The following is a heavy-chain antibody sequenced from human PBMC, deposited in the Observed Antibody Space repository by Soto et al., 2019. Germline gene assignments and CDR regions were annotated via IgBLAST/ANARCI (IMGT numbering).Heavy chain of an antibody. CDR1: GGSISSGGYS. Sequence: PSETLSLTCAFSGGSISSGGYSLSWIRQPPGKGLESIGYIYHSGSTYYNPSLKSRVTISVDRSKNQFSLKLSSVTAADTAVYYCARGMTTVTTFDYWGQGTLVTVSS. D-gene: IGHD4-17*01. CDR3: ARGMTTVTTFDY. J-gene: IGHJ4*02. CDR2: IYHSGST. V-gene: IGHV4-30-2*01.